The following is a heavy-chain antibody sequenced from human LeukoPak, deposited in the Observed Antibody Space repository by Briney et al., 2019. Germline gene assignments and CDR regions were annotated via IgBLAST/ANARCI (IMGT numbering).Heavy chain of an antibody. Sequence: PSQTLSLTCTVSGGSISCGDYYWSWIPQPPGKGLEWYGYIYYSASTNYNPSLKSRVTISIDTSKNQFSLKWSSVTAADTAVYYCARASTSMLRGYYFDCWGQGTLVTVSS. CDR2: IYYSAST. J-gene: IGHJ4*02. D-gene: IGHD3-10*01. V-gene: IGHV4-61*08. CDR1: GGSISCGDYY. CDR3: ARASTSMLRGYYFDC.